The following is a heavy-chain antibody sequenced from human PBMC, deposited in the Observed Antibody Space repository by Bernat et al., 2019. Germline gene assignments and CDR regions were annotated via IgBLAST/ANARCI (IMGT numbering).Heavy chain of an antibody. Sequence: QVQLVQSGAEVKKPGASVRVSCKASGYTFTNYGISWVRQAPGQGLEWMGWISTYNGNTKYSQRFQGRVTFTRDTSAKTAYMGLSSLRSEDTAVYYCARALDDYAAFDIWGQGTMVNVFS. J-gene: IGHJ3*02. V-gene: IGHV1-18*01. CDR3: ARALDDYAAFDI. CDR1: GYTFTNYG. D-gene: IGHD4-17*01. CDR2: ISTYNGNT.